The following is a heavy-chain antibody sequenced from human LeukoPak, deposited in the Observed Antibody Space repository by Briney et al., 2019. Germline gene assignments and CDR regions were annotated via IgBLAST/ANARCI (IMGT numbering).Heavy chain of an antibody. Sequence: GGSLRLSCEASGFTFSRYAVHWVRQAPGKGLEWVAVISSDGNLIFYADSLKGRFTISRDDSRSTLYLQMNSLRVEDTALYYCAREEYDYGLGAFDYWGQGDLVTVSS. CDR3: AREEYDYGLGAFDY. CDR1: GFTFSRYA. V-gene: IGHV3-30-3*01. D-gene: IGHD4/OR15-4a*01. J-gene: IGHJ4*02. CDR2: ISSDGNLI.